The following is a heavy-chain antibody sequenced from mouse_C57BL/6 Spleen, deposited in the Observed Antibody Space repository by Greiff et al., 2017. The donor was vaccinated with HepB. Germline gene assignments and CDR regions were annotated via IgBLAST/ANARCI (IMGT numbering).Heavy chain of an antibody. V-gene: IGHV5-16*01. J-gene: IGHJ4*01. D-gene: IGHD1-1*01. CDR2: INYDGSST. CDR1: GFTFSDYY. CDR3: ARDDGSSYSYAMDY. Sequence: EVKLVESEGGLVQPGSSIKLSCTASGFTFSDYYMAWVRQVPEKGLEWVANINYDGSSTYYLDSLKSRFIISRDNAKNILYLQMSSLKSEDTATYYCARDDGSSYSYAMDYWGQGTSVTVSS.